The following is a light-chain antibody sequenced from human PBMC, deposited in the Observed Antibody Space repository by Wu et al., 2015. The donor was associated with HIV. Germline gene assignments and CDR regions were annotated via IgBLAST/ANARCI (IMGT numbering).Light chain of an antibody. V-gene: IGKV3-20*01. CDR1: QSVSSSY. CDR3: QQYGSSPRT. CDR2: GAS. Sequence: EIVLTQSPGTLSLSPGERATLSCRASQSVSSSYLAWYQQKPGQAPRLLIYGASSRATGIPDRFSGGGSGTDFTLTISRLEPEDFAVYYCQQYGSSPRTFGRRDQGGNQT. J-gene: IGKJ1*01.